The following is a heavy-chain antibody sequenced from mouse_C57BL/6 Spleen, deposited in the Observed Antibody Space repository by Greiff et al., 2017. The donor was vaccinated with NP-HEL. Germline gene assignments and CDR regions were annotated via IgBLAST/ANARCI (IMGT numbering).Heavy chain of an antibody. J-gene: IGHJ1*03. CDR3: TTLRRNWYFDV. CDR1: GFNIKDDY. V-gene: IGHV14-4*01. CDR2: IDPENGDT. Sequence: EVKLVESGAELVRPGASVKLSCTASGFNIKDDYMHWVKQRPEQGLEWIGWIDPENGDTEYASKFQGKATITADTSSNTAYLQLSSLTSEDTAVYYCTTLRRNWYFDVWGTGTTVTVSS. D-gene: IGHD2-12*01.